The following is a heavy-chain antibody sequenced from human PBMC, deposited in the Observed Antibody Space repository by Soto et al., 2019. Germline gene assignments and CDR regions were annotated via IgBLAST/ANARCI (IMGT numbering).Heavy chain of an antibody. V-gene: IGHV3-23*01. CDR2: ITGSSDYT. Sequence: PVGSLRLSCEASGFIFSSYAMNWVRQAPGKGLQWVSSITGSSDYTSYIASVKGRFTISRDIFRNTVFLQMDSLRAEDTAVYYCAKDRQYPRDYFHYWGQGTLVTVSS. CDR1: GFIFSSYA. CDR3: AKDRQYPRDYFHY. J-gene: IGHJ4*02. D-gene: IGHD4-4*01.